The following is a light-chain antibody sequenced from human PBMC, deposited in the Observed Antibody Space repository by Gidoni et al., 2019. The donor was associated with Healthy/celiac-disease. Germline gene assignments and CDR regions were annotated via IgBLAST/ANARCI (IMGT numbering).Light chain of an antibody. CDR3: SSYAGSNNFKV. CDR2: EVS. V-gene: IGLV2-8*01. CDR1: SSDVGGYNY. J-gene: IGLJ2*01. Sequence: QSALTQPPSASGSPGQSVTIPCTGTSSDVGGYNYVSWYQQHPGKAPILMIYEVSTRPSGVPDRFSGSKSGNTASLTVSGLQAEDEADYYCSSYAGSNNFKVFGGGTKLTVL.